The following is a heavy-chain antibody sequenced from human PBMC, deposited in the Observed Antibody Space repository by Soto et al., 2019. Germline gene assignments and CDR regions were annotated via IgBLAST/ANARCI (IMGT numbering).Heavy chain of an antibody. J-gene: IGHJ5*02. CDR1: GYSFTSYW. D-gene: IGHD6-6*01. V-gene: IGHV5-51*01. Sequence: GESLKISCKGSGYSFTSYWIGWVRQMPGKGLEWMGIIYPGDSDTRYSPSFQGQVTISADKSISTAYLQWSSLKASDTAMYYCARHLPVGMGSSSVVTWFDPWGQGTLVTVSS. CDR3: ARHLPVGMGSSSVVTWFDP. CDR2: IYPGDSDT.